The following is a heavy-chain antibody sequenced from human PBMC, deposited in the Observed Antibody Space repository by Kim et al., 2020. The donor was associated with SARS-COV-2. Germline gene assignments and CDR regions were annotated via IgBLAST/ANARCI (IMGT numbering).Heavy chain of an antibody. J-gene: IGHJ4*02. CDR2: INAGNGNT. CDR1: GYTFTSYA. D-gene: IGHD1-26*01. CDR3: ARAEWELRTPAYYFDY. V-gene: IGHV1-3*01. Sequence: ASVKVSCKASGYTFTSYAMHWVRQAPGQRLEWMGWINAGNGNTKYSQKFQGRVTITRDTSASTAYMELSSLRSEDTAVYYCARAEWELRTPAYYFDYWGQGTLVTVSS.